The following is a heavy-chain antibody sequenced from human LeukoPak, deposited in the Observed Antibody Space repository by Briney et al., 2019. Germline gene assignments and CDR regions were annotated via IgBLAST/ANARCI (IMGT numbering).Heavy chain of an antibody. Sequence: SETLSLTCAVYGGSFSGYYWSWIRQPPGKGLEWTGEINHSGSTNYNPSLKSRVTISVDTSKNQFSLKLSSVTAADTAVYYCAYFQNDAFDIWGQGTMVTVSS. CDR2: INHSGST. J-gene: IGHJ3*02. CDR1: GGSFSGYY. D-gene: IGHD2/OR15-2a*01. CDR3: AYFQNDAFDI. V-gene: IGHV4-34*01.